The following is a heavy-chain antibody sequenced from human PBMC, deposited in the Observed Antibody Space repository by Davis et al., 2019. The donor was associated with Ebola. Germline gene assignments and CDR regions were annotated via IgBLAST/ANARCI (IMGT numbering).Heavy chain of an antibody. D-gene: IGHD2-15*01. CDR3: GSPVVS. J-gene: IGHJ4*02. CDR2: IKSDGSSA. V-gene: IGHV3-74*01. Sequence: PAGSLRLSCAASGFTFSGNWMDWRRQATGRGLVWVSQIKSDGSSATYADSVKGRFTISRDNAKNTLYLQMNSLRAEDTAVYYCGSPVVSWGQGTLVTVSS. CDR1: GFTFSGNW.